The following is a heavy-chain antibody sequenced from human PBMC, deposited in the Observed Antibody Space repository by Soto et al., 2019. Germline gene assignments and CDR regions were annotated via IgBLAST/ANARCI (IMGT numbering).Heavy chain of an antibody. J-gene: IGHJ4*02. V-gene: IGHV3-30*18. CDR1: GFTFSSYG. D-gene: IGHD1-26*01. CDR2: ISYDGSNK. Sequence: QVQLVESGGGVLQPGRSLTRSCAASGFTFSSYGMHWVRQAPGKGLEWLAVISYDGSNKYYADSVKGRFTISRDNSKNTLYLQMTSLRAEDTAVYYCAKDRDKWELLSYCDYWGQGTLVTVSS. CDR3: AKDRDKWELLSYCDY.